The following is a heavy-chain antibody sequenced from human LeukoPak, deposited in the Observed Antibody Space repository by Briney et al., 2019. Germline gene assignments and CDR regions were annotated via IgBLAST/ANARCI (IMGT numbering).Heavy chain of an antibody. CDR3: ARGNLVGATLWTYYFDY. D-gene: IGHD1-26*01. Sequence: SVKVSCKASGGTFSSYAISWVRQAPGQGLEWMGGIIPIFGTANYAQKFQGRVTITTDESTSTAYMELSSLRSEDTAVYYCARGNLVGATLWTYYFDYWGQGTLVTVSS. V-gene: IGHV1-69*05. CDR1: GGTFSSYA. CDR2: IIPIFGTA. J-gene: IGHJ4*02.